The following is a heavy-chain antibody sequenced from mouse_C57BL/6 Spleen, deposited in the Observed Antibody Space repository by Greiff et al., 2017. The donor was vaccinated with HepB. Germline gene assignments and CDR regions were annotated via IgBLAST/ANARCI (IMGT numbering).Heavy chain of an antibody. J-gene: IGHJ3*01. V-gene: IGHV1-82*01. CDR3: AYDYDEAY. CDR2: IYPGDGDT. Sequence: VQLQQSGPELVKPGASVKISCKASGYAFSSSWMNWVKQRPGKGLEWIGRIYPGDGDTNYNGKFKGKATLTADKSSSTAYMQLSSLTSEDSAVYFCAYDYDEAYWGQGTLVTVSA. D-gene: IGHD2-4*01. CDR1: GYAFSSSW.